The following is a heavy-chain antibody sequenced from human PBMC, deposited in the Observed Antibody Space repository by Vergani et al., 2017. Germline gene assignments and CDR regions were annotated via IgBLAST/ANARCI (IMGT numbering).Heavy chain of an antibody. V-gene: IGHV5-51*03. CDR2: INPIDSKI. CDR1: ESSFISNE. J-gene: IGHJ4*02. CDR3: TQHIPGGDGACLHFDH. D-gene: IGHD3-10*01. Sequence: EVMLVQSGAEVKKPGESLKISCKYSESSFISNEIAWVRQMSGKGLQWMGNINPIDSKISYSPSFQGQAIMSLDKSITTAFLQWRSLKASDTAIYYCTQHIPGGDGACLHFDHWGQGTQVTVSS.